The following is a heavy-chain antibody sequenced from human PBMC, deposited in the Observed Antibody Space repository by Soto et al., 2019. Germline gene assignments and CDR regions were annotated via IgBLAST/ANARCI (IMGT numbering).Heavy chain of an antibody. Sequence: ASVKVSCKASGYTFTSYDINWVRQATGQGLEWMGWMNPNSGNTGYAQKFQGRVTMTRNTSISTAYMELSSLRSEDTAVYYCARGGNPAARSYYYMDVWGKGTTVTVSS. J-gene: IGHJ6*03. CDR2: MNPNSGNT. D-gene: IGHD2-2*01. V-gene: IGHV1-8*01. CDR3: ARGGNPAARSYYYMDV. CDR1: GYTFTSYD.